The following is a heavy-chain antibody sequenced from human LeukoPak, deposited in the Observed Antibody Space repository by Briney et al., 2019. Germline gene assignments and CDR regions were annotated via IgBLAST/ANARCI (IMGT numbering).Heavy chain of an antibody. J-gene: IGHJ4*02. D-gene: IGHD2-15*01. CDR3: AKRPTWGIVVVVAANY. CDR1: GFTVSSNY. V-gene: IGHV3-23*01. CDR2: ISGSGGST. Sequence: PGGSLRLSCAASGFTVSSNYMSWVRQAPGKGLEWVSAISGSGGSTYYADSVKGRFTISRDNSKNTLYLQMNSLRAEDTAVYYCAKRPTWGIVVVVAANYWGQGTLVTVSS.